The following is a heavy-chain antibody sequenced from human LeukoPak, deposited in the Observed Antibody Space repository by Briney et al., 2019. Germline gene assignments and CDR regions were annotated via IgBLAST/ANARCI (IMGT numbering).Heavy chain of an antibody. V-gene: IGHV3-30*03. J-gene: IGHJ5*02. CDR2: ILYDGNDE. D-gene: IGHD2-15*01. Sequence: GRSLRLSCTASGFTFSNYGMHWVRQAPGKGLEWVAVILYDGNDEYYTDSVEGRFAISRDNSKNTLYLQMNSLRAEDTAVYYCARDGAVGYCSGGSCYSHNWFDPWGQGTLVTVSS. CDR3: ARDGAVGYCSGGSCYSHNWFDP. CDR1: GFTFSNYG.